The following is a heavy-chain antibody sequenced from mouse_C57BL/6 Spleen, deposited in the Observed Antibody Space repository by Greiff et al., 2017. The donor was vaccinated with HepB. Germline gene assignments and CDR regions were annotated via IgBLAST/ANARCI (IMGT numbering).Heavy chain of an antibody. CDR3: ARGGNYVPSFAY. V-gene: IGHV3-6*01. CDR1: GYSITSGYY. J-gene: IGHJ3*01. CDR2: ISYDGSN. Sequence: VQLKESGPGLVKPSQSLSLTCSVTGYSITSGYYWNWIRQFPGNKLEWMGYISYDGSNNYNPSLKNRISITRDTSKNQFFLKLNSVTTEDTATYYCARGGNYVPSFAYWGQGTLVTVSA. D-gene: IGHD2-1*01.